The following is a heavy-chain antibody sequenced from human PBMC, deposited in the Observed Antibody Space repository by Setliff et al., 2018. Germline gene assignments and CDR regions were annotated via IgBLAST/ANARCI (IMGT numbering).Heavy chain of an antibody. Sequence: SETLSLTCAVSGGSLNSGSYYWSWIRQSTERGLEWLGRLHTSGSTTYNPALNSRVAISVDTSTNQFSLRLTSLTAADTAVYFCARDNTILGATDHWGQGTLVTVS. CDR3: ARDNTILGATDH. D-gene: IGHD1-26*01. CDR2: LHTSGST. V-gene: IGHV4-61*02. CDR1: GGSLNSGSYY. J-gene: IGHJ5*02.